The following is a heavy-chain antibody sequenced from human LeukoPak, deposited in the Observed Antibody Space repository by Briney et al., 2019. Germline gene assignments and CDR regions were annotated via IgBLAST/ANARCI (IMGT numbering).Heavy chain of an antibody. CDR3: AKHGDNVWGSFRFGFDS. V-gene: IGHV3-23*01. CDR1: GFTFSTYA. D-gene: IGHD3-16*02. Sequence: GGSLRLSCAASGFTFSTYAMSWVRRAPGKGLEWVSLIIGSGGSIHYADTVRGRFTISRDNFKNTVFLQLSSLRPEDTAVYYCAKHGDNVWGSFRFGFDSWGQGTLVTVSS. J-gene: IGHJ4*02. CDR2: IIGSGGSI.